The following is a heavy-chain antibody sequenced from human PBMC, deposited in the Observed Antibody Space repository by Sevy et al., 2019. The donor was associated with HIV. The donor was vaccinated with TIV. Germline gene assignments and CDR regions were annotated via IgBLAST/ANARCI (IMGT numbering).Heavy chain of an antibody. CDR1: GFTFITYA. V-gene: IGHV3-23*01. CDR3: ASDHGDSSGYYPLGAFDI. J-gene: IGHJ3*02. CDR2: ISGSGDST. Sequence: GGSLRLSCAASGFTFITYAMNWVRQAPGKGLEWVTTISGSGDSTYYADSVKGRFTISRDNSKNTLYLQMNSLRAADTALYDVASDHGDSSGYYPLGAFDIWGQGTMVTVSS. D-gene: IGHD3-22*01.